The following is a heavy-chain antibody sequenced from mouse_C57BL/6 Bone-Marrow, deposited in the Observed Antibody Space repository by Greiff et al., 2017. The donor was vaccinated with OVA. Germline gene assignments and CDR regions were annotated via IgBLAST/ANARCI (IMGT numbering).Heavy chain of an antibody. V-gene: IGHV1-81*01. Sequence: VKLVESGAELARPGASVKLSCKASGYTFTSYGISWVKQRTGQGLEWIGEIYPRSGNTYYNEKFKGKATLTADKSSSTAYMELRSLTSEDSAVYFCASRLPYAMDYWGQGTSVTVSS. CDR1: GYTFTSYG. J-gene: IGHJ4*01. CDR2: IYPRSGNT. CDR3: ASRLPYAMDY. D-gene: IGHD3-2*02.